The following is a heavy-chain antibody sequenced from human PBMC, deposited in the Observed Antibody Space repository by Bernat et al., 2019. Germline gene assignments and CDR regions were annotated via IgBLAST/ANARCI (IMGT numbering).Heavy chain of an antibody. CDR2: ISAYNGNT. Sequence: QVQLVQSGAEVKKPGASVKVSCKASGYTFTSYGISWVRQAPGQGLEWMGWISAYNGNTNYAQKLQGRGTMTTDTSTSTAYMELRSLRSDDTAVYYCARDDYGDPERSRFFDYWGQGTLVTVSS. V-gene: IGHV1-18*04. J-gene: IGHJ4*02. CDR1: GYTFTSYG. CDR3: ARDDYGDPERSRFFDY. D-gene: IGHD4-17*01.